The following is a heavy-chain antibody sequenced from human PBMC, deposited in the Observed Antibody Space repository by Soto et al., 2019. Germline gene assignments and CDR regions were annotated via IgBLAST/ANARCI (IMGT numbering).Heavy chain of an antibody. D-gene: IGHD4-17*01. J-gene: IGHJ4*02. CDR3: ARDHYAFDY. CDR1: GFTFSSYA. V-gene: IGHV3-30-3*01. CDR2: ISYDGSNK. Sequence: PGGSLRLSCAASGFTFSSYAMHWVRQAPGKGLEWVAVISYDGSNKYYADSVKGRFTISRDNSKNTLYLQMNSLRAEDTAVYYCARDHYAFDYWGQGTLVTVSS.